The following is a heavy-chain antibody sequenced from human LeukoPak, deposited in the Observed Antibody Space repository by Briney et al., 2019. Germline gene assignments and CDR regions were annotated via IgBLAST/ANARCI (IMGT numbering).Heavy chain of an antibody. V-gene: IGHV4-59*08. CDR1: GGSISSYY. J-gene: IGHJ4*02. Sequence: SETLSLTCTVSGGSISSYYWSWIRQPPGKGLEWIGYIYYSGSTYYNPSLKSRVTISVDTSKNQFSLKLSSVTAADTAVYYCARGGGGYSSSWYPYYDSSGYYAFDYWGQGTLVTVSS. CDR2: IYYSGST. D-gene: IGHD3-22*01. CDR3: ARGGGGYSSSWYPYYDSSGYYAFDY.